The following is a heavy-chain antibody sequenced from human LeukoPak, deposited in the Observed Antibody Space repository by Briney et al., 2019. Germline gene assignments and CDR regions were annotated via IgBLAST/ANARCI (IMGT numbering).Heavy chain of an antibody. CDR2: IRSSSSTI. CDR1: GFTLSSYR. CDR3: ARDSGYAFDT. Sequence: GGSLRLSCAASGFTLSSYRMNWVRQAPGKGLEWVSYIRSSSSTIYYADSVKGRFTISSDNAKNSLYLQINTLRDEDTAVYFCARDSGYAFDTWGQGTMVTVSS. V-gene: IGHV3-48*02. J-gene: IGHJ3*02. D-gene: IGHD2-15*01.